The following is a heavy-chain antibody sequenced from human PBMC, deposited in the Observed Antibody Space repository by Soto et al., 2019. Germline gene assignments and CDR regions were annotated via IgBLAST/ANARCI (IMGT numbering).Heavy chain of an antibody. D-gene: IGHD2-15*01. CDR2: IYYSGST. V-gene: IGHV4-31*03. CDR1: GGSISSGGYY. J-gene: IGHJ2*01. CDR3: ARGRQGYIWYFDL. Sequence: SETLSLPSTVSGGSISSGGYYWSWIRQHPGKGLEWIGYIYYSGSTYYNPSLKSRVTISVDTSKNQFSLKLSSVTAADTAVYYCARGRQGYIWYFDLWGRGTLVTVSS.